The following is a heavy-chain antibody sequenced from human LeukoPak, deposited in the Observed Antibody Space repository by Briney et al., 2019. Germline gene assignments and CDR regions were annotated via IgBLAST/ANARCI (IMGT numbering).Heavy chain of an antibody. J-gene: IGHJ4*02. CDR3: ARLEGPTGGYFDY. V-gene: IGHV4-38-2*01. CDR1: GYSISSGYY. CDR2: IYHSGST. D-gene: IGHD7-27*01. Sequence: SETLSLTCAVSGYSISSGYYWGWIWQPPGKGLEWIGSIYHSGSTYYNPSLKSRVTISVDTSKNQFSLRLSSVTAADTAVYYCARLEGPTGGYFDYWGQGTLVTVSS.